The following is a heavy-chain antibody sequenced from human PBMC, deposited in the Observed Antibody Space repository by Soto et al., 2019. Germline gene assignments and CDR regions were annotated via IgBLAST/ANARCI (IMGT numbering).Heavy chain of an antibody. CDR1: GGSISSGDYY. V-gene: IGHV4-30-4*01. D-gene: IGHD1-7*01. CDR3: ARGLALRAREYYFDY. Sequence: SETLSLTCTVSGGSISSGDYYWSWIRQPPGKGLEWIGYIYYSGSTYYNPSLKSRVTISVDTSKNQFSLKLSSVTAADTAVYYCARGLALRAREYYFDYWGQGTLVTVSS. CDR2: IYYSGST. J-gene: IGHJ4*02.